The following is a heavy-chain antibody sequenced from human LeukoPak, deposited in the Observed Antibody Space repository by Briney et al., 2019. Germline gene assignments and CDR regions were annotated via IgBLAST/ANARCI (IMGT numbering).Heavy chain of an antibody. J-gene: IGHJ6*02. Sequence: PGGSLRLSGAASGFTVSSNYMSWVRQAPGKGLEWVSVIYSGGSTYYADSVKGRFTISRDNSKNTLYLQMNSLRAEDTAVYYCARVAARPRYYYHYGMDVWGQGTTVTVSS. CDR3: ARVAARPRYYYHYGMDV. CDR2: IYSGGST. V-gene: IGHV3-53*01. D-gene: IGHD6-6*01. CDR1: GFTVSSNY.